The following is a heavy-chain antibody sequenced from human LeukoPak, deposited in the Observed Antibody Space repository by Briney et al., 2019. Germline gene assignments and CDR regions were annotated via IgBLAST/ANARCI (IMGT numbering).Heavy chain of an antibody. CDR2: IYYSGST. J-gene: IGHJ4*02. CDR1: GGSISSSSYY. V-gene: IGHV4-39*01. CDR3: ARQMGYYDSSGYYYDY. Sequence: SETLSLTCTVSGGSISSSSYYWGWIRQPPGKGLEWIGGIYYSGSTYYNPSLKSRVTISVDTSKNQFSLKLSSVTAADTAVYYCARQMGYYDSSGYYYDYWGQGTLVTVSS. D-gene: IGHD3-22*01.